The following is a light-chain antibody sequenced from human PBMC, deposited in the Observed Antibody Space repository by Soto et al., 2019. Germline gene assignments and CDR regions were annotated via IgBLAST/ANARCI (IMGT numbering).Light chain of an antibody. V-gene: IGKV3-15*01. CDR3: QQYNNWPRT. J-gene: IGKJ1*01. CDR2: AAS. Sequence: IVMSQSPATLSVSPGERATLSCRASQSVSSNLAWYQQKGGQAPRLLIYAASTRATGIPARFSGSGSVTEFTLTISSLQSEDFAIYYCQQYNNWPRTFGQGTKVDI. CDR1: QSVSSN.